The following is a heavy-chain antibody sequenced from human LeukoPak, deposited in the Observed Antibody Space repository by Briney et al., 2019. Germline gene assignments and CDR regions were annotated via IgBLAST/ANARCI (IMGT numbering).Heavy chain of an antibody. D-gene: IGHD3-3*01. V-gene: IGHV4-59*01. Sequence: PSETLSLTCTVSGGSISSYYWSWIRQPPGKGLEWIGYIYYSGSTNYNPSLKSRVTISVDTSKNQFSLKLSSVTDADTAVYYCARATYYDFWSGYYDRENWFDPWGQGTLVTVSS. CDR1: GGSISSYY. CDR3: ARATYYDFWSGYYDRENWFDP. J-gene: IGHJ5*02. CDR2: IYYSGST.